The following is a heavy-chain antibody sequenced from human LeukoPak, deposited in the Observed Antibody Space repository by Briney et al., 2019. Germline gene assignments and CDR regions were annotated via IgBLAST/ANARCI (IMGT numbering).Heavy chain of an antibody. CDR2: NGGDK. J-gene: IGHJ4*02. V-gene: IGHV3-30*01. CDR3: AKDQLWSFDY. Sequence: NGGDKYYADSVKGRFTISRDNSKNTLYLQMNSLGAEDTAVYYCAKDQLWSFDYWGQGTLVTVSS. D-gene: IGHD1-1*01.